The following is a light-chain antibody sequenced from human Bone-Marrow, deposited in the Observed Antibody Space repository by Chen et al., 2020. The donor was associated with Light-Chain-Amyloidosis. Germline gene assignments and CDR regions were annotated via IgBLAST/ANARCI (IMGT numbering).Light chain of an antibody. J-gene: IGLJ2*01. V-gene: IGLV3-25*03. CDR3: QSADSSGTYEVI. CDR1: DLPKKY. Sequence: SYELTQPPSVSVSPGQTARITCSGDDLPKKYAFWYQQKTGQAPVLVIHRDTERPSGISERFSGSSSGTTATLTISGVQAEDEADYHCQSADSSGTYEVIFGGGTKRTVL. CDR2: RDT.